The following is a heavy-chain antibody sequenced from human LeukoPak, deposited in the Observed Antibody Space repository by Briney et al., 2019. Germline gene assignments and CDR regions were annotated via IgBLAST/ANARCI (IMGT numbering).Heavy chain of an antibody. J-gene: IGHJ6*04. V-gene: IGHV3-48*03. Sequence: PGGSLRLSCAASGFTFSSYEMNWVRQAPGKGLEWVSYISSSGSTKFYADSVRGRFTISRDNAKFSLFLQMNSLRAEDTAVYYCAELGITMIGGVWGKGTTVTISS. D-gene: IGHD3-10*02. CDR3: AELGITMIGGV. CDR2: ISSSGSTK. CDR1: GFTFSSYE.